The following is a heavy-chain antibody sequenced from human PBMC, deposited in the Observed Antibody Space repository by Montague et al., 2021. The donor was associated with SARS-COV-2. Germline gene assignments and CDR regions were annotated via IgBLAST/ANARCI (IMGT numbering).Heavy chain of an antibody. CDR2: VTDTGGAT. V-gene: IGHV3-23*01. Sequence: SLRLSCAASGSPFSSYAINWVRQAPGRGLEWVSLVTDTGGATYYTDSVKGRFTISRDFSTSTVYLQMNNLRAEDSAVYYCAILVTANYYVDVWGKGTTVTVSS. J-gene: IGHJ6*03. D-gene: IGHD2-21*02. CDR1: GSPFSSYA. CDR3: AILVTANYYVDV.